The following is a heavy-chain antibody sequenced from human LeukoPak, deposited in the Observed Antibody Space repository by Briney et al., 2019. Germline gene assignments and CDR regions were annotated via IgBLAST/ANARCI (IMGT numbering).Heavy chain of an antibody. Sequence: QSGGSLRLSCAASGFTFSSYGMHWVRQAPGKGLEWVAVISYDGSNKYYADSVKGRFTIPRDNSKNTLYLQMNSLRAEDTAVYYCAKDLGKYYYDSSGYPLDYWGQGTLVTVSS. D-gene: IGHD3-22*01. CDR3: AKDLGKYYYDSSGYPLDY. V-gene: IGHV3-30*18. J-gene: IGHJ4*02. CDR1: GFTFSSYG. CDR2: ISYDGSNK.